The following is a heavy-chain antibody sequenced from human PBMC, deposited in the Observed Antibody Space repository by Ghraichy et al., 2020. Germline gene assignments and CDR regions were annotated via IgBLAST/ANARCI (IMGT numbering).Heavy chain of an antibody. CDR3: AAGDDVGTYYSRAFDI. Sequence: ASVKVSCKVSGSKVTELSIQWLGQAPGKELEWVGGTDPEDGTKFYAQKFQGRVIMTEDTSTDKAFMDLRSLRSDETAVYFCAAGDDVGTYYSRAFDIWGERTLVTVSS. D-gene: IGHD1-26*01. J-gene: IGHJ3*02. CDR1: GSKVTELS. CDR2: TDPEDGTK. V-gene: IGHV1-24*01.